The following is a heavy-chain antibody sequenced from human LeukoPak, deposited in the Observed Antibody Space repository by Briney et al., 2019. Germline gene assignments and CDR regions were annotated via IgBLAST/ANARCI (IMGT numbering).Heavy chain of an antibody. CDR1: GGSISSSNW. CDR3: ARALGSRQNWYFDL. D-gene: IGHD7-27*01. V-gene: IGHV4-4*02. J-gene: IGHJ2*01. CDR2: IYHSGST. Sequence: SGTLSLTCAVSGGSISSSNWWSWVRQPPGKGLEWIGEIYHSGSTNYNPSLKSRVTISVDKSKNQFSLKLSSVTAADTAVYYCARALGSRQNWYFDLWGCGTLVTVSS.